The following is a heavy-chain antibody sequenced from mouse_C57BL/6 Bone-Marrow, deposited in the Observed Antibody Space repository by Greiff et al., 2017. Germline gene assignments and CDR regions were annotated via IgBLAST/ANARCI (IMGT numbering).Heavy chain of an antibody. CDR3: TREGSYSNYVDYYAMDY. Sequence: EVKLVESGEGLVKPGGSLKLSCAASGFTFSSYAMSWVRQTPEKRLEWVAYISSGGDYIYYADTVKGRFTISRDNARNTLYLQMSSLKSEDTAMYYCTREGSYSNYVDYYAMDYWGQGTSVTVSS. CDR2: ISSGGDYI. J-gene: IGHJ4*01. CDR1: GFTFSSYA. V-gene: IGHV5-9-1*02. D-gene: IGHD2-5*01.